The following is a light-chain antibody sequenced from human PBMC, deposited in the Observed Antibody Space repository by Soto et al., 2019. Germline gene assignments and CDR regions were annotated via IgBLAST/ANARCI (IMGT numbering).Light chain of an antibody. CDR1: QNVDSNY. Sequence: EIGLTQSPGTLSLSQGERATLSCRASQNVDSNYLAWYQQKPGQAPRLLIYGASSRATGIPARFSGSGSGTDFTLTISSLEPEDFAVYYCQQRSSWPRTFGQGTKVDIK. J-gene: IGKJ1*01. V-gene: IGKV3D-20*02. CDR3: QQRSSWPRT. CDR2: GAS.